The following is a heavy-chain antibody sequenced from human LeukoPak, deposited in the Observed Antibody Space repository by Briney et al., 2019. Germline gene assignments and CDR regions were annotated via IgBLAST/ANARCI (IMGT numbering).Heavy chain of an antibody. CDR1: GGSFSGYY. J-gene: IGHJ4*02. CDR2: INHSGST. CDR3: ARTVGNKSSGYYKTIDY. D-gene: IGHD3-22*01. Sequence: PSETLSLTCAVYGGSFSGYYWSWIRQPPGKGLEWIGEINHSGSTDYNPSLKSRVTISVDTSKNQFSLKLSSVTAADTAVYYCARTVGNKSSGYYKTIDYWGQGTLVTVSS. V-gene: IGHV4-34*01.